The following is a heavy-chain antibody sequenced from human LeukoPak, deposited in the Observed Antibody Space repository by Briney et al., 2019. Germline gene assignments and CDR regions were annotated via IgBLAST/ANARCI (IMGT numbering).Heavy chain of an antibody. CDR2: IYYSGST. V-gene: IGHV4-59*12. CDR3: ARSNWNYGGGDY. D-gene: IGHD1-7*01. J-gene: IGHJ4*02. Sequence: SETLSLTCTVSGGSISSYYWSWIRQPPGKGLEWIGYIYYSGSTNYNPSLKSRVTISVDTSKNQFSLKLSSVTAADTAVYYCARSNWNYGGGDYWGQGTLVTVSS. CDR1: GGSISSYY.